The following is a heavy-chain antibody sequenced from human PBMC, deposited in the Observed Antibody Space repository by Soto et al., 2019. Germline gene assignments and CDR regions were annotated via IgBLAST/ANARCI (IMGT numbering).Heavy chain of an antibody. D-gene: IGHD1-1*01. CDR3: VRQGIGNLHGLVDV. Sequence: QVQLQQSGPGLVKPSETLSLTCSVSSGPSISHNWGWIRQPPGRGLEWIGYVYSMGGTSYNPSLKSRVTISSDTSTNHISLTLTSVTAADTAVYYCVRQGIGNLHGLVDVWGQGTTVRVSS. J-gene: IGHJ6*02. V-gene: IGHV4-59*08. CDR2: VYSMGGT. CDR1: SGPSISHN.